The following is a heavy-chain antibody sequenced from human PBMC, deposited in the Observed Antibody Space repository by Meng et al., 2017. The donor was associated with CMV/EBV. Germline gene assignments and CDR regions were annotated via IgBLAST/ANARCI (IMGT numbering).Heavy chain of an antibody. CDR2: IYHSGST. V-gene: IGHV4-4*02. J-gene: IGHJ5*02. CDR1: GGSIISSNW. CDR3: ARRGRSRTIVVVPAAAVGWFDP. D-gene: IGHD2-2*01. Sequence: SETLSLTCAVSGGSIISSNWWSWVRQPPGKGLEWIGEIYHSGSTNYNPPLKSRVTISVDKSKNQFSLKLSSVTAADTAVYYCARRGRSRTIVVVPAAAVGWFDPWGQGTLVTVSS.